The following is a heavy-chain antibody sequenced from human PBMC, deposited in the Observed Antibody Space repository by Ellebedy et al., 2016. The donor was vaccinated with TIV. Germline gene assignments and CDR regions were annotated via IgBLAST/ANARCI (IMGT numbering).Heavy chain of an antibody. J-gene: IGHJ6*02. CDR1: GFTFSDYY. D-gene: IGHD5-18*01. CDR2: ISSSGSTI. V-gene: IGHV3-11*01. Sequence: PGGSLRLSCAASGFTFSDYYMRWIRQAPGKGLEWVSYISSSGSTIYYADSVKGRFTSSRDNAKNSLYLQMNSLRAEDTAVYYCARAWDTGMAPNYYYGMDVWGQGTTVTVSS. CDR3: ARAWDTGMAPNYYYGMDV.